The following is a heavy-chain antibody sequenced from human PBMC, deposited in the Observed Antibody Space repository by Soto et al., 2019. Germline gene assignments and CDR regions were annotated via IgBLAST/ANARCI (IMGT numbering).Heavy chain of an antibody. V-gene: IGHV3-33*01. Sequence: QVQLVESGGGVVQPGTSLRLSCAASRLTFSAHDMHWVRQAPGKGLEWVALIWSDGSRGFYADSVKSRFTISRDNFKNTRYLQMNSLGAEDTAVYYCAGEPKGGAYDMDVWGQGTTVTVSS. CDR3: AGEPKGGAYDMDV. CDR1: RLTFSAHD. J-gene: IGHJ6*02. D-gene: IGHD3-16*01. CDR2: IWSDGSRG.